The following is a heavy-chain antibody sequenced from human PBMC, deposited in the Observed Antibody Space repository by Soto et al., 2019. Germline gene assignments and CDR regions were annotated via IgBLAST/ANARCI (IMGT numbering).Heavy chain of an antibody. J-gene: IGHJ4*02. CDR2: ISRSGNI. Sequence: QVQLQESGPGLAKPSQTLSLICTVSGGSLTTGDYYWTWIRQSPGEGPEWIGYISRSGNIFYNPSLKSRITISLDTSKDQFSLKLNSVTAADTAVYYCARGNDYVYFYDYWGQGTLVTVSS. CDR3: ARGNDYVYFYDY. CDR1: GGSLTTGDYY. D-gene: IGHD4-17*01. V-gene: IGHV4-30-4*01.